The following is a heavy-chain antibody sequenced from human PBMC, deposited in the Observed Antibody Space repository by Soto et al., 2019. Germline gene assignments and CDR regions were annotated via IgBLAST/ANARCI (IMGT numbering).Heavy chain of an antibody. J-gene: IGHJ6*03. CDR3: ARGKARLHYYYYMDV. V-gene: IGHV4-34*01. Sequence: SETLSLTCAVYGGSFSGYYWSWIRQPPGKGLEWIGEINHSGSTNYNPSLKSRVTISVDTSKNQFSLKLSSVTAADTAVYYCARGKARLHYYYYMDVWGKGTTVTVSS. CDR1: GGSFSGYY. D-gene: IGHD6-6*01. CDR2: INHSGST.